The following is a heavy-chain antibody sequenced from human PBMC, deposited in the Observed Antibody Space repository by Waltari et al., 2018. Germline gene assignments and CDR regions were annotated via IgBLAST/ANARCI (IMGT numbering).Heavy chain of an antibody. D-gene: IGHD6-19*01. V-gene: IGHV3-73*01. CDR1: GFSFSGSS. CDR3: SGGEVTGTDF. Sequence: EVQVVGSGGGLVQPGGSLKLSCATSGFSFSGSSYPWVRQTSGKGLEWVGRIRREPYNYATAYSASVKGRFTISRDDSKNTAFLQMNSLMTEDTAVYYCSGGEVTGTDFWGQGTLVTVSS. CDR2: IRREPYNYAT. J-gene: IGHJ4*02.